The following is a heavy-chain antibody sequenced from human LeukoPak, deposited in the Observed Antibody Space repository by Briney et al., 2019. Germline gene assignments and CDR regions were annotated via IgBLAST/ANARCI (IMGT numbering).Heavy chain of an antibody. D-gene: IGHD3-9*01. CDR3: ARARTLRYFDWLLPFFDY. V-gene: IGHV3-21*01. Sequence: GSLRLSCAASGFTFSSYTMNWVRQAPGKGLEWVSSISSSSSYIYYVDSVKGRFTISRDNAKNSLYLQMNSLRAEDTAVYYCARARTLRYFDWLLPFFDYWGQGTLVTVSS. CDR2: ISSSSSYI. J-gene: IGHJ4*02. CDR1: GFTFSSYT.